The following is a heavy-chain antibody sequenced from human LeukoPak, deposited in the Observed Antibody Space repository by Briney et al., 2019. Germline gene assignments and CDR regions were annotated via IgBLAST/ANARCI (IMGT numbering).Heavy chain of an antibody. CDR1: GYTFTNYV. CDR2: INAGNGNT. D-gene: IGHD6-19*01. Sequence: GASVKVSCTASGYTFTNYVIYWVRQAPGQRLEWMGWINAGNGNTKYSQKFQGRVTVIRDTSASTAYMELSSLRSEDTAVYYCARTFSSGYYYFEYWGQGTLVTVSS. J-gene: IGHJ4*02. V-gene: IGHV1-3*01. CDR3: ARTFSSGYYYFEY.